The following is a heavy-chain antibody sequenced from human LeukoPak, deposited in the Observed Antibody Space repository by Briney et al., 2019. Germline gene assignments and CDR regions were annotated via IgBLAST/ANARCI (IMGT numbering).Heavy chain of an antibody. J-gene: IGHJ5*02. V-gene: IGHV6-1*01. D-gene: IGHD2-2*01. CDR3: ARRLTQYDCFDP. CDR2: TYYRSTWYN. Sequence: SQTLSLTCAISGDSLSSNSVTWNWIRQSPSRGLEWLGRTYYRSTWYNDYAVSVRGRITVNPDTSKNQFSLHLNSVTPEDTAVYYCARRLTQYDCFDPWGQGILVTFSS. CDR1: GDSLSSNSVT.